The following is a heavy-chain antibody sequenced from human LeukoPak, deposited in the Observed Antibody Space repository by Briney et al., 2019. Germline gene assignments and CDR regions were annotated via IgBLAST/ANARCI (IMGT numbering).Heavy chain of an antibody. CDR1: GGTFSSYA. CDR3: ARDVTKYWYFDL. D-gene: IGHD1-14*01. V-gene: IGHV1-69*05. Sequence: SVKVSCKASGGTFSSYAISLVRQAPGQGLEWMGRIIPIFGTANYAQKFQGRVTITTDESTSTAYMELSSLRSEDTAVYYCARDVTKYWYFDLWGRGTLVTVSS. J-gene: IGHJ2*01. CDR2: IIPIFGTA.